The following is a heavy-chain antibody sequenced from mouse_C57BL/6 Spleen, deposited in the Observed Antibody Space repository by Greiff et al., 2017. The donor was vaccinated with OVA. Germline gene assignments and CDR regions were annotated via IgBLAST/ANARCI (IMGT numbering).Heavy chain of an antibody. Sequence: EVHLVESGEGLVKPGGSLKLSCAASGFTFSSYAMSWVRQTPEKRLEWVAYISSGGDYIYYADTVKGRFTISRDNARNTLYLQMSSLKSEDTAMYYCTRDSSLTGTDYWGQGTTLTVSS. V-gene: IGHV5-9-1*02. J-gene: IGHJ2*01. CDR3: TRDSSLTGTDY. D-gene: IGHD4-1*01. CDR2: ISSGGDYI. CDR1: GFTFSSYA.